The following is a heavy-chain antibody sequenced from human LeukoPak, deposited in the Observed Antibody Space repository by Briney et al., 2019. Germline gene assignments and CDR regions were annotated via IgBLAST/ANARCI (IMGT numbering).Heavy chain of an antibody. CDR3: VRVPAARMYYFDY. Sequence: GGSLRLSCAASGFTFSSYAMSWVRQAPGKGLEWVSAISGSGGSTYYADSVKGRFTISRDNSKNTLYLQMNSLRAEDTAVYYCVRVPAARMYYFDYWGQGTLVTVSS. CDR1: GFTFSSYA. J-gene: IGHJ4*02. CDR2: ISGSGGST. D-gene: IGHD2-2*01. V-gene: IGHV3-23*01.